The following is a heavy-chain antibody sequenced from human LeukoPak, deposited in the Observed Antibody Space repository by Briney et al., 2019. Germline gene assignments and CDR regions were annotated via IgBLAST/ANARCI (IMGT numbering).Heavy chain of an antibody. CDR3: AKGGYLQREGPDY. Sequence: GGSLRLSCAASGFTFSNAWMSWVRQAPGKGLEWVSGISWNSGSIGYADSVKGRFTISRDNAKNSLYLQMNSLRAEDTALYYCAKGGYLQREGPDYWGQGTLVTVSS. D-gene: IGHD5-12*01. CDR1: GFTFSNAW. CDR2: ISWNSGSI. V-gene: IGHV3-9*01. J-gene: IGHJ4*02.